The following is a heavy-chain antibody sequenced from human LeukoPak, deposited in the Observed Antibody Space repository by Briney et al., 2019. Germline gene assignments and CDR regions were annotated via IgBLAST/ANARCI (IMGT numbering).Heavy chain of an antibody. Sequence: GGSLRLSCAASGFTFSSYGMHWVRQAPGKGLEWVAVIWYDGSNKYYADSVKGRFTISRDNSKNTLYLQMNSLRAEDTAVYYCARANNFDILTGYALDYWGQGTLVTVSS. CDR2: IWYDGSNK. CDR3: ARANNFDILTGYALDY. CDR1: GFTFSSYG. J-gene: IGHJ4*02. D-gene: IGHD3-9*01. V-gene: IGHV3-33*01.